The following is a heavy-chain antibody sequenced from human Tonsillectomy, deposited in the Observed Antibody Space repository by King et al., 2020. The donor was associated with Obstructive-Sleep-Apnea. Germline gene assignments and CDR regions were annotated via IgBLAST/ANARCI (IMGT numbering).Heavy chain of an antibody. CDR2: ISYDGSDK. CDR3: AKAQGIAAAGIDAIDI. J-gene: IGHJ3*02. Sequence: QLVQSGGGVVQPGRSLRLSCAASGFTFSSYGMHWVRQAPGKGLEWVTVISYDGSDKFYADSVKGRFTISRDNSKNTLYLQMNSLRVEDTAGYYCAKAQGIAAAGIDAIDIWGQGTMVTVSS. CDR1: GFTFSSYG. D-gene: IGHD6-13*01. V-gene: IGHV3-30*18.